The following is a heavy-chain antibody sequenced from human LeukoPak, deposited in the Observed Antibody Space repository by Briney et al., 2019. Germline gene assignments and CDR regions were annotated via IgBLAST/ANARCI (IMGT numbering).Heavy chain of an antibody. CDR2: IYYSGST. CDR1: GGSISSGGYY. V-gene: IGHV4-31*03. Sequence: SETLSLTCTVSGGSISSGGYYWSWIRQHPGNGLEWIGYIYYSGSTYYNPSLKSRVTISVDTSKNQFSLKLSSVTAADTAVYYCARDVEATDLYYYYYGMDVWGQGTTVTVSS. J-gene: IGHJ6*02. CDR3: ARDVEATDLYYYYYGMDV.